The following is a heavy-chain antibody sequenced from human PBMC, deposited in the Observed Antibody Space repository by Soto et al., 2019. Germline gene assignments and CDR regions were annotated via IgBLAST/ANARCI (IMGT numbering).Heavy chain of an antibody. J-gene: IGHJ5*02. CDR3: ARVRTKVTTHNWFDP. CDR2: IYYSGST. D-gene: IGHD4-17*01. Sequence: SETLSLTCTVSGGSISSYYWSWIRQPPGKGLEWIGYIYYSGSTNYNPSLKSRVTISVDRSKNQFSLKLSSVTAADTAVYYCARVRTKVTTHNWFDPWGQGTLVTVS. CDR1: GGSISSYY. V-gene: IGHV4-59*12.